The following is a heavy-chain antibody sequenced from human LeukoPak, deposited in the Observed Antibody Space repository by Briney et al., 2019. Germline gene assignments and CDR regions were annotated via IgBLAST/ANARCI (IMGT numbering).Heavy chain of an antibody. V-gene: IGHV3-23*01. J-gene: IGHJ4*02. CDR1: GFTFSSYA. D-gene: IGHD3-22*01. CDR2: ISGSGGST. CDR3: AKDPIYYDSSGYSSEPGYYFDY. Sequence: GGSLRLSCAASGFTFSSYAMSWVRQAPGKGLERVSAISGSGGSTYYADSVKGRFTISRDNSKNTLYLQMNSLRAEDTAVYYCAKDPIYYDSSGYSSEPGYYFDYWGQGTLVTVSS.